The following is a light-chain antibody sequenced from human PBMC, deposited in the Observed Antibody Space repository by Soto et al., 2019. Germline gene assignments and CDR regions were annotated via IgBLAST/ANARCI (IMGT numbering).Light chain of an antibody. Sequence: EIVMTQSPATLSVSPGERATLSCRASQSLGSNLAWYRQKPGQAPRLLIYDASNRATGVPARFSGSGSGTDFTLTISSLEAEDFAVYYCQQRSNWPPLTFGGGTKVDIK. CDR2: DAS. CDR3: QQRSNWPPLT. CDR1: QSLGSN. V-gene: IGKV3-11*01. J-gene: IGKJ4*01.